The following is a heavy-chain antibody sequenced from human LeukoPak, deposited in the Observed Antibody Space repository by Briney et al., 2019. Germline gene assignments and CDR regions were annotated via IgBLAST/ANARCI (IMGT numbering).Heavy chain of an antibody. V-gene: IGHV3-9*01. CDR2: ISWNSGSI. Sequence: GRSLRLSCAASGFTFDDYAMHWVRQAPGKGLEWVSGISWNSGSIGYADSVKGRFTISRDNAKNSLYLQMNSLRAEDTALYYCAKDRSSGWSYFDYWGQGTLVTVSS. D-gene: IGHD6-13*01. J-gene: IGHJ4*02. CDR1: GFTFDDYA. CDR3: AKDRSSGWSYFDY.